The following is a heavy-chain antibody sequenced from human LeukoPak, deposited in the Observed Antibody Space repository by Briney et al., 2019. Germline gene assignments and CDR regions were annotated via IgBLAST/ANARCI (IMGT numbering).Heavy chain of an antibody. CDR1: GYSFTSYL. J-gene: IGHJ5*02. V-gene: IGHV5-51*01. Sequence: GESLKISCTGSGYSFTSYLIGWVREMPGKGLELMGIIYPGDSDTRYSPSFQGQVTISADKSISTAYLQWSSLKASDTAMYYCARVDVGSGSYNWGRWFDPWGQGTLVTVSS. CDR2: IYPGDSDT. D-gene: IGHD3-10*01. CDR3: ARVDVGSGSYNWGRWFDP.